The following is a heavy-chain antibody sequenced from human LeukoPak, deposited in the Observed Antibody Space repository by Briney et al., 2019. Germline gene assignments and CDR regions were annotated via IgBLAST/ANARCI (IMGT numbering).Heavy chain of an antibody. CDR1: GGSFSGYY. D-gene: IGHD5-18*01. Sequence: SETLSLTCAVYGGSFSGYYWSWIRQPPGKGLEWIGEINHSGSTNYNPSLKSRVTISVDTSKNQFSLKLSSVTAADTAVYYCARGRGYSYLPPRYFDYWGQGTLVTVSS. J-gene: IGHJ4*02. V-gene: IGHV4-34*01. CDR2: INHSGST. CDR3: ARGRGYSYLPPRYFDY.